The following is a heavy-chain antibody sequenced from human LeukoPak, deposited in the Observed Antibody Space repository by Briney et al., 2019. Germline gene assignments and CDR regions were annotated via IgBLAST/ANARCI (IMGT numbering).Heavy chain of an antibody. V-gene: IGHV1-2*06. D-gene: IGHD2-2*01. CDR3: AREGCSSTSCYGPHYYYYYYMDV. CDR1: GYTFTGYY. J-gene: IGHJ6*03. Sequence: ASVKVSCKASGYTFTGYYMHWVRQAPGQGLEWMGRINPNSDGTNYAQKFQGRVTMTRDTSISTAYMELSRLRSDDTAVYYCAREGCSSTSCYGPHYYYYYYMDVWGKGTTVTVSS. CDR2: INPNSDGT.